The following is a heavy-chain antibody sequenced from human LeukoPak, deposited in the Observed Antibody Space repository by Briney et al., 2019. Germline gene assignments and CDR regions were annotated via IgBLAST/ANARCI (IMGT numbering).Heavy chain of an antibody. Sequence: PGGSLRLSCAASGFTFSSYGMHWVRQAPGKGLEWVAFIRYDGSNKYYADSVKGRFTISRDNSKNTLYLQMNSLRAEDTAVYYCARVIPSYYYDPDAFDIWGQGTMVTVSS. CDR3: ARVIPSYYYDPDAFDI. CDR1: GFTFSSYG. D-gene: IGHD3-22*01. CDR2: IRYDGSNK. V-gene: IGHV3-30*02. J-gene: IGHJ3*02.